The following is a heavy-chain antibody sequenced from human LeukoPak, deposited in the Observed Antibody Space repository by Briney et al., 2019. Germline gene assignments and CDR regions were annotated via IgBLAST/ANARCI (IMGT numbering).Heavy chain of an antibody. Sequence: ASVTVSRKTSGYTFTGYDMHWVRQAPGQGLEWMGWVNPNSGGTNYTEKFQGRVTMTRDTSISTAYMDLSRLRSDDTAVYYCARVPGYSYDYYYMDVWGKGTTVTVSS. CDR1: GYTFTGYD. V-gene: IGHV1-2*02. CDR3: ARVPGYSYDYYYMDV. D-gene: IGHD5-18*01. CDR2: VNPNSGGT. J-gene: IGHJ6*03.